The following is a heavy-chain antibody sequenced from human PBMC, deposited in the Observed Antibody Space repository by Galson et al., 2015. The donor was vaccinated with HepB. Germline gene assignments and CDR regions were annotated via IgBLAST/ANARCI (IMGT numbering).Heavy chain of an antibody. CDR1: GYTFTRNG. CDR2: ISTNSGNT. D-gene: IGHD3-10*02. CDR3: ARDVRYAFEM. Sequence: SVKVSCKASGYTFTRNGISWVRQAPGQGLEWMGWISTNSGNTYYAQKFQDRLIMTTERSPSTAYMELRSLTSDDTAFYYCARDVRYAFEMWGQGTMVTVS. V-gene: IGHV1-18*01. J-gene: IGHJ3*02.